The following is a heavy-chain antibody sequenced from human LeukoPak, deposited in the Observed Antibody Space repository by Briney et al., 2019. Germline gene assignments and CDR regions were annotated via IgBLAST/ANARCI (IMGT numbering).Heavy chain of an antibody. Sequence: SQTLSLTCTVSGRSISSGSYYWSRIRQTAGKGLEWIGRIYTSESTNYNPSLKSRVPISVDPSQSQFSLKLRFVTAAHTSLYYCAITSVGYSSSWYGQWEAFDIWGQGTMVTVSS. CDR2: IYTSEST. J-gene: IGHJ3*02. CDR1: GRSISSGSYY. D-gene: IGHD6-13*01. V-gene: IGHV4-61*02. CDR3: AITSVGYSSSWYGQWEAFDI.